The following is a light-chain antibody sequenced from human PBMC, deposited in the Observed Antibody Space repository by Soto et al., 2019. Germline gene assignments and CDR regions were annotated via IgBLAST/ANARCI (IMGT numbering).Light chain of an antibody. V-gene: IGLV2-14*01. CDR3: SSYTTSGTRV. CDR2: DVS. CDR1: SGDVGGYNY. J-gene: IGLJ2*01. Sequence: QSALTQPASVSGSPGQSITISCTGTSGDVGGYNYVSWYQQYPGKAPKLIIYDVSNRPSGVSNRFSGSKSGNTASLTISGLQAEDEADYYCSSYTTSGTRVFGGGTKLTVL.